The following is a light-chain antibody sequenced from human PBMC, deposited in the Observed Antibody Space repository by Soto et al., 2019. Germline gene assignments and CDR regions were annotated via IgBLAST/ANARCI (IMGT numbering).Light chain of an antibody. Sequence: QSALTQPRSVSGSPGQSVTISCTGTSSDVGGYNYVSWYQQHPGKAPKLMIYDVSKRPSGVPDRFSGSKSGNTASLTISGLQAEDEADYYCCSYAGSYTLEVFGGGTNLTVL. CDR1: SSDVGGYNY. V-gene: IGLV2-11*01. J-gene: IGLJ2*01. CDR3: CSYAGSYTLEV. CDR2: DVS.